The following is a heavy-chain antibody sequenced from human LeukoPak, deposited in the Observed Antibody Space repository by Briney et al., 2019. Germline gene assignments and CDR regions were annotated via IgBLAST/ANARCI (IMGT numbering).Heavy chain of an antibody. CDR3: ARDKTQTNWFDP. CDR2: INTDGSST. V-gene: IGHV3-74*01. Sequence: GSLRLSCAASGFTFSSYWMHWVRQAPGKGLVWVSRINTDGSSTTYADSVKGRFTISRDNAKNTLYLQMNSLRAEDTAVYYCARDKTQTNWFDPWGQGTLVSVSS. CDR1: GFTFSSYW. J-gene: IGHJ5*02.